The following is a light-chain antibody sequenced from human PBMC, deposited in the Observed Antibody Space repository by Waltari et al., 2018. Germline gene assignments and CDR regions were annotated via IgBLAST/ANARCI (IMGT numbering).Light chain of an antibody. CDR1: SSDVGGYDF. Sequence: QSALTQPRSVSGPPGQSVTISCTGTSSDVGGYDFLSWYQQHPGKAPKLIMYYVSQRPSGVPERFSGSKSGNTASLTITGRQAEDEAEYYCCSHAGSDTFWVFGGGTKVTVL. J-gene: IGLJ3*02. CDR3: CSHAGSDTFWV. CDR2: YVS. V-gene: IGLV2-11*01.